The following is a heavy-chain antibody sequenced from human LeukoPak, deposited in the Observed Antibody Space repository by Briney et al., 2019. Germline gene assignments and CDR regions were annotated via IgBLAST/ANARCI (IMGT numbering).Heavy chain of an antibody. D-gene: IGHD4-17*01. CDR3: ARERYGDYETDLDYMDV. V-gene: IGHV1-2*02. J-gene: IGHJ6*03. CDR2: ITPNSGGT. Sequence: ASVKVSCKASGYTFTGYYIHWVRQAPGQGLEWMGWITPNSGGTNYAQKFQGRVTMTRDTSISTAYMELSRLRSDDTAVYYCARERYGDYETDLDYMDVWGKGTTVTISS. CDR1: GYTFTGYY.